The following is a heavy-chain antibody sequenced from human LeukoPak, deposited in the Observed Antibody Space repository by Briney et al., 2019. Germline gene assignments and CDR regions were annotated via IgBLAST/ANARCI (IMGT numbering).Heavy chain of an antibody. CDR2: IIPIFGTA. Sequence: SVKVSCKASGGTFSSYAISWVRQAPGQGLEWMGRIIPIFGTANYAQKFQGRVTITTDESTSTAYMELSSLRSEDTAVYYCARYAGTAAIWFDPWGQGTLVTASS. CDR3: ARYAGTAAIWFDP. J-gene: IGHJ5*02. D-gene: IGHD1-1*01. V-gene: IGHV1-69*05. CDR1: GGTFSSYA.